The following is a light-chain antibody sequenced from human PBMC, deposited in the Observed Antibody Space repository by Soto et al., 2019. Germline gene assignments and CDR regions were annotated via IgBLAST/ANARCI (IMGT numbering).Light chain of an antibody. CDR2: GAS. Sequence: EIVLTQSPGTLSLSPGERVTLSCRASQSVSSNSLAWYQQKPGQAPRLLIYGASSRATGVPDRFSGSGSGTDFTLTISRLEPEDVAVYYCQQYGSSPLTFGGGTKVEIK. J-gene: IGKJ4*01. CDR1: QSVSSNS. CDR3: QQYGSSPLT. V-gene: IGKV3-20*01.